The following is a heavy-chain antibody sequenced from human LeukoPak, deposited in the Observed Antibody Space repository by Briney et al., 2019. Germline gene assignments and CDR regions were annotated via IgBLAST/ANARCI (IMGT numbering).Heavy chain of an antibody. CDR3: ARQTGSGLFILP. V-gene: IGHV4-34*01. CDR1: GGSFSGYY. CDR2: INHSGST. Sequence: PSETLSLTCAVYGGSFSGYYWSWIRQPPGKGLEWIGEINHSGSTNYNPSLKSRVTISVDTSKNQFSLRLTSVTAANTAVYYCARQTGSGLFILPGGQGTLVTVSS. D-gene: IGHD3/OR15-3a*01. J-gene: IGHJ4*02.